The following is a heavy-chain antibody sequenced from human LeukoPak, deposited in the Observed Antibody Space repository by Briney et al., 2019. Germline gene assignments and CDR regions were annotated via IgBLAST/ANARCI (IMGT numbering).Heavy chain of an antibody. D-gene: IGHD6-19*01. CDR1: GFTFSSYA. CDR2: ISGSGGST. Sequence: GGSLRLSCAASGFTFSSYAMSWVRQAPGKGLEWVSAISGSGGSTYYADSVKGRFTISRDNSKNTLYLQMNSLRAEDTAVYYCAKDGLFSSGWPYFDYWGQGTLVTVSS. CDR3: AKDGLFSSGWPYFDY. V-gene: IGHV3-23*01. J-gene: IGHJ4*02.